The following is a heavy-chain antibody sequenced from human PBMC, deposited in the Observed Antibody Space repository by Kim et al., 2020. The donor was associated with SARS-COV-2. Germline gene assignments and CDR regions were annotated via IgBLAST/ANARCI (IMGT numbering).Heavy chain of an antibody. Sequence: GGPLRLSCAASGFTFSSYEMNWVRQAPGKGLEWVSYISSSGSTIYHADSVKGRFTISRDNAKNSLYLQMNSLRAEDTAVYYCARGLSTPIYYYGMDVWGQGTTVTVSS. CDR1: GFTFSSYE. D-gene: IGHD2-15*01. CDR2: ISSSGSTI. V-gene: IGHV3-48*03. J-gene: IGHJ6*02. CDR3: ARGLSTPIYYYGMDV.